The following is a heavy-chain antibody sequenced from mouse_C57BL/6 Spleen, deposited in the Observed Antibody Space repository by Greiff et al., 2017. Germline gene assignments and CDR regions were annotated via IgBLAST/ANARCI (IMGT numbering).Heavy chain of an antibody. CDR1: GYTFTSYW. CDR2: IDPSDSYT. V-gene: IGHV1-59*01. J-gene: IGHJ3*01. D-gene: IGHD3-2*02. Sequence: QVQLKPPGAELVRPGTSVQLSCKASGYTFTSYWLHWVKQRPGQGLEWIGVIDPSDSYTTYNQKFKGKATLTVDKSSSTAYMQLSSLTSEDSAVYYCARKDSSGSTWFAYWGQGTLVTVSA. CDR3: ARKDSSGSTWFAY.